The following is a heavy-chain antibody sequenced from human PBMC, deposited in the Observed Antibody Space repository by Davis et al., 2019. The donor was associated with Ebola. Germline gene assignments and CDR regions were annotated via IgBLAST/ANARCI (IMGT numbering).Heavy chain of an antibody. CDR2: IDPSDSYT. CDR3: ARLYGPGHYLNWYFNL. V-gene: IGHV5-10-1*01. Sequence: GESLKISCEGSGYSFPSYWISWVRQMPGKGLEWVGRIDPSDSYTNYSPSFQGHVTISADKSVSTAYLQWSSLKASDSAMYYCARLYGPGHYLNWYFNLWGRGTLVTVSS. D-gene: IGHD3-10*01. CDR1: GYSFPSYW. J-gene: IGHJ2*01.